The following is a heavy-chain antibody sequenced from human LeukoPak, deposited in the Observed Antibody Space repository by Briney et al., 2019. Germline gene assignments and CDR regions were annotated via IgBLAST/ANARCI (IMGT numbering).Heavy chain of an antibody. Sequence: PSETLSLTCTVSGGSLSSSSYYWGWIRQPPGKGLEWIGSIYYSGSTYYNPSLKSRVTISVDTSKNQFSLKLSSVTAADTAVYYCARQLGYSSFDYWGQGTLVTVSS. D-gene: IGHD5-24*01. CDR3: ARQLGYSSFDY. CDR2: IYYSGST. J-gene: IGHJ4*02. CDR1: GGSLSSSSYY. V-gene: IGHV4-39*01.